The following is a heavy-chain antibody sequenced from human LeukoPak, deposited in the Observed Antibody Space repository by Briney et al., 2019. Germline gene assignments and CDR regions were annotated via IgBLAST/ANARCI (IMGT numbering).Heavy chain of an antibody. Sequence: GGSLRLSCAASGFTFNSYGMHWVRQAPGKGLEWVAFIRFDGNDKYYAGSVKGRFTISRDNSKNTLYLQMNSLRAEDTAVYYCAKDLWKNSSTWSYNWFDPWGQGTLVTVSS. V-gene: IGHV3-30*02. D-gene: IGHD6-13*01. CDR3: AKDLWKNSSTWSYNWFDP. CDR1: GFTFNSYG. CDR2: IRFDGNDK. J-gene: IGHJ5*02.